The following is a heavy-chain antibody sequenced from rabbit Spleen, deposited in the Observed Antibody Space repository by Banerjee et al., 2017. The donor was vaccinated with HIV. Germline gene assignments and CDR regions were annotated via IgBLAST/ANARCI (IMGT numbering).Heavy chain of an antibody. CDR2: INIGGSA. CDR3: MRDVGNGGSYFAL. CDR1: ESDMSGYR. J-gene: IGHJ3*01. Sequence: QEPLKESGGGLVTPGGTLTLTCTASESDMSGYRIGWVRQAPGKGLESIGFINIGGSAYYASWVNGRFTISKTSTTVDLKMTSLTAADTATYFCMRDVGNGGSYFALWGQGTLVTVS. V-gene: IGHV1S25*01. D-gene: IGHD8-1*01.